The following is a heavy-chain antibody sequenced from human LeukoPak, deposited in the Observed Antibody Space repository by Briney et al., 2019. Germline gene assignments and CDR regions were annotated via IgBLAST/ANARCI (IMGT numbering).Heavy chain of an antibody. V-gene: IGHV1-46*01. CDR1: GYTFTSYY. CDR2: INPSGGST. CDR3: ARGERIAAAENYYYMDV. D-gene: IGHD6-13*01. Sequence: ASAKVSCKASGYTFTSYYMHWVRQAPGQGLEWMGIINPSGGSTSYAQKFQGRVTMTRDMSTSTVYMELSSLRSEDTAVYYCARGERIAAAENYYYMDVWGKGTTVTVSS. J-gene: IGHJ6*03.